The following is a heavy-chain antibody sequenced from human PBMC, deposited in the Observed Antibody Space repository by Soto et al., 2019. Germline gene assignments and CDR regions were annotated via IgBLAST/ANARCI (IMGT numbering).Heavy chain of an antibody. V-gene: IGHV3-33*01. J-gene: IGHJ6*02. Sequence: VQLVESGGGVVQPGRSLRLSCAASGFTFSSYGMHWVRQAPGKGLEWVAVIWYDGSNKYYADSVKGRFTISRDNSKNTLYLQMNSLRAEDTAVYYCARARYSSSWYYYGMDVWGQGTTVTVSS. CDR3: ARARYSSSWYYYGMDV. CDR1: GFTFSSYG. D-gene: IGHD6-13*01. CDR2: IWYDGSNK.